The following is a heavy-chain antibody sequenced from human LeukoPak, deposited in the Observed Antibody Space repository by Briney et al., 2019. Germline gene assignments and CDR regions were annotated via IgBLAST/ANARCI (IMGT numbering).Heavy chain of an antibody. CDR3: ARATAAAANWFDP. CDR2: MNPKRGDT. J-gene: IGHJ5*02. CDR1: GYTFTDYY. V-gene: IGHV1-2*02. D-gene: IGHD6-13*01. Sequence: ASVKVSCKASGYTFTDYYIHWVRQAPGQGLEWMAWMNPKRGDTSYAQKFQGRVTMTRGTSISTAYMELSRLRSDDTAVYYCARATAAAANWFDPWGQGTLVTVSS.